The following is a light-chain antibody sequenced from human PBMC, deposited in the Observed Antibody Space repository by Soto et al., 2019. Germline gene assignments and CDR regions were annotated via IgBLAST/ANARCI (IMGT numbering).Light chain of an antibody. J-gene: IGLJ2*01. CDR2: EDT. V-gene: IGLV2-23*01. CDR3: CSYAGSSTVI. Sequence: QSALTQPASVSGSPGQSITISCTGTSSDVGSYNLVSWYQQHPGKAPKLMIYEDTKRPSGVSNRFSGSKSGYTASLTIPGLQAEDEADYYCCSYAGSSTVIFGGGTKLTVL. CDR1: SSDVGSYNL.